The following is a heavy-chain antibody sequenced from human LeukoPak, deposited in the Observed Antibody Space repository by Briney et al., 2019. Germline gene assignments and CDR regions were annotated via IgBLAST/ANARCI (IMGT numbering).Heavy chain of an antibody. CDR3: ATHSGSSPHYFDY. CDR2: IHSSGST. CDR1: GGSISSYY. D-gene: IGHD1-26*01. J-gene: IGHJ4*02. V-gene: IGHV4-59*08. Sequence: SETLSLTCTVSGGSISSYYWSWIRQPPGKGLEWIGYIHSSGSTNYNPSVKSRVTISVDTSKNQFSLKPNSVTAADTAMYYCATHSGSSPHYFDYWGQGTLVTVSS.